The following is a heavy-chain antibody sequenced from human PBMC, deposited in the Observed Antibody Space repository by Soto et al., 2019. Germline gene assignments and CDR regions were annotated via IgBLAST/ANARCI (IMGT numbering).Heavy chain of an antibody. Sequence: GGSLRLSCAASGFTFSSYAMSWVRQAPGKGLEWVSAISGSGGSTYYADSVKGRFTISRDNSKNTLYLQMNSLRAEDSALYYCAKDMTARSAEYFQHWGQGTLVTVSS. CDR1: GFTFSSYA. CDR2: ISGSGGST. CDR3: AKDMTARSAEYFQH. J-gene: IGHJ1*01. V-gene: IGHV3-23*01. D-gene: IGHD6-6*01.